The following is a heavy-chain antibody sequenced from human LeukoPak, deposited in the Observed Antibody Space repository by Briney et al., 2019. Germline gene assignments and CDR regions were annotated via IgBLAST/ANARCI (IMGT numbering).Heavy chain of an antibody. V-gene: IGHV3-23*01. Sequence: GGSLRLSCAASGFAFSRNGMTWVRQAPGKGLEWVSAISGSGGNTYYADSVKGRFTISRDNSKNTLYLQMNSLRAEDTAVYYCAKDRRAGSYDYWGQGTLVTVSS. CDR2: ISGSGGNT. D-gene: IGHD3-10*01. CDR1: GFAFSRNG. J-gene: IGHJ4*02. CDR3: AKDRRAGSYDY.